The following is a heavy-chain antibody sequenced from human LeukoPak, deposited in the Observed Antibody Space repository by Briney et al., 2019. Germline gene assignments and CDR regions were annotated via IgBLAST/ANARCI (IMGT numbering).Heavy chain of an antibody. CDR2: INHSGST. Sequence: SETLSLTCAVYDGSLSGYYWNWIRQPPGKGLEWIGEINHSGSTNYNPSLKSRVTILVDTSTNQLSLKLRSVTAADTAVYYCAREAIMTTVTLDAFDIWGQGTMVTVSS. J-gene: IGHJ3*02. CDR3: AREAIMTTVTLDAFDI. V-gene: IGHV4-34*01. CDR1: DGSLSGYY. D-gene: IGHD4-17*01.